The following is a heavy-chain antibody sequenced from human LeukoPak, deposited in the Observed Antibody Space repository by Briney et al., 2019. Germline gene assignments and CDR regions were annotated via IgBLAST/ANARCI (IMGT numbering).Heavy chain of an antibody. Sequence: GGSLRLSCAASGFTFSTYRMNWVRQAPGKGLEWLSYISSSSATIYYADSVKGRFTISRDNAKNSLYLQMNSLRAEDTAVYYCASLSGNYSPFDYWGQGTRATVSS. CDR3: ASLSGNYSPFDY. CDR2: ISSSSATI. J-gene: IGHJ4*02. D-gene: IGHD3-22*01. V-gene: IGHV3-48*04. CDR1: GFTFSTYR.